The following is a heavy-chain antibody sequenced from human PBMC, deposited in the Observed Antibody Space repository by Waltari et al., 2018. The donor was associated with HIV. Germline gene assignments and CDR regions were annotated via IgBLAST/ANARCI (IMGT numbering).Heavy chain of an antibody. D-gene: IGHD7-27*01. CDR2: IYNNGNT. CDR1: GVSINAGGYY. CDR3: ARGRKGFLGIEDFDY. V-gene: IGHV4-31*11. J-gene: IGHJ4*02. Sequence: QVQLQESGPGLVKPSQTLSLSCVVSGVSINAGGYYWRWLRQHPGAGLEWIAHIYNNGNTYYNPSLKSRVTISLDTSEHQFSLKLSSVTAADTAVYYCARGRKGFLGIEDFDYWGQGTLVTVSS.